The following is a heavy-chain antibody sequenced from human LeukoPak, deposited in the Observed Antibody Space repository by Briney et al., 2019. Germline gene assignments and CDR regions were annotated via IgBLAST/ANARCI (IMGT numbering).Heavy chain of an antibody. CDR2: IYTSGST. CDR3: AREADRYYYDSSGYSYIDY. V-gene: IGHV4-59*10. Sequence: SETLSLTCAVYNGSLSGYYWSWIRQPAGKGLEWIGRIYTSGSTNYNPSLKSRVTMSVDTSKNQFSLKLSSVTAADTAVYYCAREADRYYYDSSGYSYIDYWGQGTLVTVSS. D-gene: IGHD3-22*01. J-gene: IGHJ4*02. CDR1: NGSLSGYY.